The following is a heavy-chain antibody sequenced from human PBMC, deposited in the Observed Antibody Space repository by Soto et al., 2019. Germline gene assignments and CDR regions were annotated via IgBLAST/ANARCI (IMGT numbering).Heavy chain of an antibody. D-gene: IGHD6-19*01. CDR2: TRNKANRYTT. CDR1: VFIFSDHY. Sequence: EVQLVESGGGLVQPGGSLRLSCAASVFIFSDHYMDWVRQAPGKWLEWVGRTRNKANRYTTEYAASVKGRFTISRDDSKKSLCLQMKSLKTEDTAVYYCARLTNTGWYYFDYWGQGTLVTVSS. V-gene: IGHV3-72*01. CDR3: ARLTNTGWYYFDY. J-gene: IGHJ4*02.